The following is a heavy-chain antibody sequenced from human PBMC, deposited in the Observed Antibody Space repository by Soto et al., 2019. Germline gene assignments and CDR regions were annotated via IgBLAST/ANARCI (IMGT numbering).Heavy chain of an antibody. V-gene: IGHV4-59*02. CDR1: GGSVSSYY. CDR2: IYYSGSI. Sequence: SETLSLTCTVSGGSVSSYYWSWIRQPPGKGLEWIGYIYYSGSINYNPSLKSRVTISVDTSKNQFSLKLSSVTAADTAVYYCARVWGGAFDFWGQGTMVTVSS. J-gene: IGHJ3*01. D-gene: IGHD3-10*01. CDR3: ARVWGGAFDF.